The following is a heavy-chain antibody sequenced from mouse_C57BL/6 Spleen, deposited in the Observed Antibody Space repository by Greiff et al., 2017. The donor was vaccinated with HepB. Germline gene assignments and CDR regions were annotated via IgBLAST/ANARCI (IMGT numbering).Heavy chain of an antibody. D-gene: IGHD1-1*01. CDR2: INPSSGYT. J-gene: IGHJ2*01. CDR3: ARRGYGSSYTY. Sequence: VQLQQSGAELARPGASVKMSCKSSGYTFTSYTMHWVKQRPGQGLEWIGYINPSSGYTKYNQKFKDKATLTADKSSSTAYMQLSSLTSEDSAVYYCARRGYGSSYTYWGQGTTLTVSS. V-gene: IGHV1-4*01. CDR1: GYTFTSYT.